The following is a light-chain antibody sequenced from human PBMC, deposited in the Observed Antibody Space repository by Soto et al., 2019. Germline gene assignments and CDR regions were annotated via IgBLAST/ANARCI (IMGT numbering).Light chain of an antibody. J-gene: IGKJ4*01. CDR2: ATS. CDR3: QKYNRAPLT. Sequence: DVQMTQSPSSLSAFVGDRVTITCRASQGIAPYLAWFQQKPGKVPKLLIYATSTLQSGVPSRFSGSGSGTDFTLIINSLQHVDVGTYYCQKYNRAPLTFGGGTKVETK. CDR1: QGIAPY. V-gene: IGKV1-27*01.